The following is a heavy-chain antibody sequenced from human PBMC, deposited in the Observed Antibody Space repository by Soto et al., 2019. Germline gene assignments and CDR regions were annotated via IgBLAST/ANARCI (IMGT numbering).Heavy chain of an antibody. D-gene: IGHD6-6*01. CDR1: GGTFSSYT. V-gene: IGHV1-69*02. J-gene: IGHJ4*02. Sequence: SVKLSCKASGGTFSSYTISLVRQAPGQGLEWMGRIIPILGIANYAQKFQGRVTITADKSTSTAYMELSSLRSEDTAVYYCARAPIAAPYYFDYWGQGTLVTVSS. CDR2: IIPILGIA. CDR3: ARAPIAAPYYFDY.